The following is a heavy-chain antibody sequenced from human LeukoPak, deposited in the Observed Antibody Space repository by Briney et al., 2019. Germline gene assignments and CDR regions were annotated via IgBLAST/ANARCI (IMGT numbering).Heavy chain of an antibody. V-gene: IGHV1-2*02. CDR1: GYTFTNYY. Sequence: ASVKVSCKASGYTFTNYYIHWVRQAPGQGLEWMGWINPNSGGTNYAQKFQGRVTMTRDTSISTAYMELSRLRSDDTAVFYCARGGLSGSYYDYFHHWGPGTLVTVSS. CDR2: INPNSGGT. CDR3: ARGGLSGSYYDYFHH. D-gene: IGHD1-26*01. J-gene: IGHJ1*01.